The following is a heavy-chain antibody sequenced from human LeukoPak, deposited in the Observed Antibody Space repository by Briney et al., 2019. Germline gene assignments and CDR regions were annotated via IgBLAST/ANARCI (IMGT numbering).Heavy chain of an antibody. J-gene: IGHJ6*04. Sequence: SETLSLTCTVSGDSVSNYYWTWIPQPPGRGLEWIGYIFYSGSTNFNPSLKSRVTMSVDTSKNQFSLKLSSVTAADTAVYHCARGPDYGDHQRPDYYYFGMDVWGKGTTVTVSS. CDR3: ARGPDYGDHQRPDYYYFGMDV. CDR2: IFYSGST. V-gene: IGHV4-59*02. CDR1: GDSVSNYY. D-gene: IGHD4-17*01.